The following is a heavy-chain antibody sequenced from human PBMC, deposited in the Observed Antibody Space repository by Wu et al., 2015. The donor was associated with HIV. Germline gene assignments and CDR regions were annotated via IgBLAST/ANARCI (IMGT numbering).Heavy chain of an antibody. CDR1: GYMFTSYG. CDR2: ISAQNGNT. CDR3: ARVPPIATAGTPFDI. J-gene: IGHJ3*02. V-gene: IGHV1-18*01. D-gene: IGHD6-25*01. Sequence: QVQLVQSGGEMKKPGASVKVSCKASGYMFTSYGISWVRQAPGQGFEWIGWISAQNGNTKYAQKFQGRVTMTTDTSSSTAYMELRSLRSEDTAVYYCARVPPIATAGTPFDIWGQGTLVTVS.